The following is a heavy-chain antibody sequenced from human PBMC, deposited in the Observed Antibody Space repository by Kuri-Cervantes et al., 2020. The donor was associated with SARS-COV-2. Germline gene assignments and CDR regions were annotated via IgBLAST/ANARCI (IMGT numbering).Heavy chain of an antibody. Sequence: SEILSLTCTVSGGSISSYYWSWIRQPPGKGLEWIGYIYYSGSTNYNPSLKSRVTISVDTSKNQFSLKLSSVTAADTAVYYCAREKVHSSGWYGLGYFDYWGQGTLVTVSS. J-gene: IGHJ4*02. CDR1: GGSISSYY. D-gene: IGHD6-19*01. CDR2: IYYSGST. V-gene: IGHV4-59*12. CDR3: AREKVHSSGWYGLGYFDY.